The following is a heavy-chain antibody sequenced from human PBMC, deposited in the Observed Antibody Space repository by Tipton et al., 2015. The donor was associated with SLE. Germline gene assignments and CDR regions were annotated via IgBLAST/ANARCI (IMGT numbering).Heavy chain of an antibody. CDR2: INLGGST. D-gene: IGHD5-18*01. CDR1: GGSFNGYY. CDR3: ARDNAGVTGRFDP. V-gene: IGHV4-34*01. J-gene: IGHJ5*02. Sequence: TLSLTCAVYGGSFNGYYWSWIRPPPGKGLEWIGEINLGGSTTYNPSLNSRVTISVDTSKNQFSLKLSSVTAADTAVYYCARDNAGVTGRFDPWGQGSLVTASS.